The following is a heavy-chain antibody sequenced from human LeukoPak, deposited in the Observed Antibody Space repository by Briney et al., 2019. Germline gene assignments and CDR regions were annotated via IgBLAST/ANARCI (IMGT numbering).Heavy chain of an antibody. CDR3: AREGYCSGGSCRTLYGMDV. CDR1: GFTFSSYA. D-gene: IGHD2-15*01. V-gene: IGHV3-30-3*01. Sequence: PGRSLRLSCAASGFTFSSYAMHWVRQAPGEGLEWVAVISYDGSNKYYADSVKGRFTISRDNSKNTLYLQMNSLRAEDAAVYYCAREGYCSGGSCRTLYGMDVWGQGTTVTVSS. J-gene: IGHJ6*02. CDR2: ISYDGSNK.